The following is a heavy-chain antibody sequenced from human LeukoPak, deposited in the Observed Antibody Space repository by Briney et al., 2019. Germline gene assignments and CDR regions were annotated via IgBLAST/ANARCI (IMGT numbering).Heavy chain of an antibody. J-gene: IGHJ4*02. CDR2: ISGSGGTT. Sequence: GSLRLSCAASGFTFSSYAMSWVRQAPGKGLEWVSAISGSGGTTYYADSVKGRFTISRDNSKNMLYLQINSLRAEDTAVYYCAKDHLPGIVVADRDYWGQGTLVTVSS. CDR1: GFTFSSYA. CDR3: AKDHLPGIVVADRDY. V-gene: IGHV3-23*01. D-gene: IGHD6-19*01.